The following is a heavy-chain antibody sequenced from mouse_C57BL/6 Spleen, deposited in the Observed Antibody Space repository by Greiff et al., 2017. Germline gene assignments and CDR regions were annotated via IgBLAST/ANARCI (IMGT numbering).Heavy chain of an antibody. CDR1: GYAFSSSW. CDR2: IYPGDGDT. D-gene: IGHD1-1*01. Sequence: VQLQQSGPELVKPGASVKISCKASGYAFSSSWMNWVKQRPGKGLEWIGRIYPGDGDTNYNGKFKGKATLTADKSSSTAYMQLSSLTSEDSAVYFCARSDLLLVDWGQGTTLTVSS. V-gene: IGHV1-82*01. CDR3: ARSDLLLVD. J-gene: IGHJ2*01.